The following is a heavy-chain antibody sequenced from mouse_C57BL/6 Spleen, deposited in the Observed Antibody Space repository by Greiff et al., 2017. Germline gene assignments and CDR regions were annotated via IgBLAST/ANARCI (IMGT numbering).Heavy chain of an antibody. CDR3: ARSIITTVVEGYYYAMDD. D-gene: IGHD1-1*01. Sequence: QVQLQQSGAELARPGASVKLSCKASGYTFTSYGISWVKQRTGQGLEWIGEIYPRSGNTYYNEKFKGKDTLTADKSSSTAYMELRSLTSEDSAVYFFARSIITTVVEGYYYAMDDWGQGTSVTVSS. CDR1: GYTFTSYG. CDR2: IYPRSGNT. J-gene: IGHJ4*01. V-gene: IGHV1-81*01.